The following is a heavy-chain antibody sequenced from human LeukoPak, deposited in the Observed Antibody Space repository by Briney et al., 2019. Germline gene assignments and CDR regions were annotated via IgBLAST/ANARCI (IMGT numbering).Heavy chain of an antibody. V-gene: IGHV4-61*02. Sequence: SSETLSLTCTVSGGSISSGSHYWSWIRQPAGKGLEWIGRIYTSGSTNYNPSLKSRVTISVDTSKNQFSLKLSSVTAADTAVYYCASGLSDSSGYYGLDYWGQGTLVTVSS. CDR1: GGSISSGSHY. J-gene: IGHJ4*02. CDR2: IYTSGST. D-gene: IGHD3-22*01. CDR3: ASGLSDSSGYYGLDY.